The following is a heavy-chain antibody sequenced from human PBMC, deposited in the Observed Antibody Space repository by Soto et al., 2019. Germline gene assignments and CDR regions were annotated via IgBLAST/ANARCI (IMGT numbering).Heavy chain of an antibody. Sequence: PGGSLRLSCAASGFTFSSYGMHWVRQAPGKGLEWVAVIWYDGSNKYYADSVNGRFTISRDNSKNTLYLQMNSLRAEDTAVYYCARDKGERYAFDIWGQGTMVTVSS. J-gene: IGHJ3*02. CDR1: GFTFSSYG. V-gene: IGHV3-33*01. D-gene: IGHD3-16*01. CDR3: ARDKGERYAFDI. CDR2: IWYDGSNK.